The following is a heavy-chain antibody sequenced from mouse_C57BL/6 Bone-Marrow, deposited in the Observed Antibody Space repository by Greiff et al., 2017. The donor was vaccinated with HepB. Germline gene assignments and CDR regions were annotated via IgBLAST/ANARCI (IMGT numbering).Heavy chain of an antibody. D-gene: IGHD3-1*01. CDR3: VRPVILGDYAMDY. Sequence: DVKLVESGGGLVQPKGSLKLSCAASGFSFNTYAMNWVRQAPGKGLEWVARIRSKSNNYATYYADSVKDRFTISRDDSESMLYLQMNNLKTEDTAMYYCVRPVILGDYAMDYWGQGTSVTVSS. J-gene: IGHJ4*01. CDR1: GFSFNTYA. CDR2: IRSKSNNYAT. V-gene: IGHV10-1*01.